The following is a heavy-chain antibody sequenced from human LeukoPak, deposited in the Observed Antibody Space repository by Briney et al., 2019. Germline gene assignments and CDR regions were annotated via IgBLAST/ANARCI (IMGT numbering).Heavy chain of an antibody. Sequence: GRSLRLSCAASGFTFSSYAMHWVRQASGKGLEWVAVISYDGSNKYYADSVKGRFTISRDNSKNTLYLQMNSLRAEDTAVYYCARDQHDSSGYYTDYWGQGTLVTVSS. CDR3: ARDQHDSSGYYTDY. CDR2: ISYDGSNK. V-gene: IGHV3-30-3*01. CDR1: GFTFSSYA. D-gene: IGHD3-22*01. J-gene: IGHJ4*02.